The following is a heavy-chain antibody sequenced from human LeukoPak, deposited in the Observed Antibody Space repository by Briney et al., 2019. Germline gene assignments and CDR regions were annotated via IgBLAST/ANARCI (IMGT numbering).Heavy chain of an antibody. CDR3: ARGSPIAVAGNYYYYYMDV. V-gene: IGHV3-20*04. J-gene: IGHJ6*03. Sequence: GGSLRLSCAASGFTFDDYGMSWVRQAPGKGLEWVSGINWNGGSTGYADSVKGRFTISRDNAKNSLYLQMSSLRAEDTALYYCARGSPIAVAGNYYYYYMDVWGKGTTVTVSS. D-gene: IGHD6-19*01. CDR1: GFTFDDYG. CDR2: INWNGGST.